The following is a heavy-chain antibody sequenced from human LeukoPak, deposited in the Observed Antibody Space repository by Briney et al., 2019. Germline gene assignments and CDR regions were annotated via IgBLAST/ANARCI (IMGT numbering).Heavy chain of an antibody. V-gene: IGHV3-23*01. CDR3: AKMTDARGRYGSGSH. J-gene: IGHJ4*01. Sequence: GGSLTLTCPSTGFTYINYSMNWLRQAPAKGLEGMSSITDRRLSTYYADSLSGRFTLSRHNSKNTLYLQMKNLRAGETATYYCAKMTDARGRYGSGSHWGQGTLVAVSS. CDR1: GFTYINYS. CDR2: ITDRRLST. D-gene: IGHD3-10*01.